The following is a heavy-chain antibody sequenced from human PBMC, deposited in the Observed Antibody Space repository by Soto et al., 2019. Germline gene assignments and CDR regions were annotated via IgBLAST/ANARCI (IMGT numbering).Heavy chain of an antibody. D-gene: IGHD3-3*01. Sequence: QVQLQESGPGLGKPSETLSLTCTVSGVSISSYYWSWIRQPPGKGLAWIGDIYYSGNTNYNAPLKSRVSVSVDTSKTQFSLMLSSGNAADTSVYYCARQGNYDFWSGYNPVPYYYYYMDVWGKGTTVTVSS. J-gene: IGHJ6*03. CDR1: GVSISSYY. V-gene: IGHV4-59*08. CDR3: ARQGNYDFWSGYNPVPYYYYYMDV. CDR2: IYYSGNT.